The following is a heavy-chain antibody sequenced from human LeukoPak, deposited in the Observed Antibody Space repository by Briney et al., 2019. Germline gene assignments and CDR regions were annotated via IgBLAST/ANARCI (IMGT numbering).Heavy chain of an antibody. D-gene: IGHD5-18*01. CDR3: ARGVGYSYAKNARRYYYYMDV. CDR1: GGSISSSSYY. CDR2: INHSGST. J-gene: IGHJ6*03. V-gene: IGHV4-39*07. Sequence: PSETLSLTCTVSGGSISSSSYYWSWIRQPPGKGLEWIGEINHSGSTNYNPSLKSRVTISVDTSKNQFSLKLSSVTAADTAVYYCARGVGYSYAKNARRYYYYMDVWGKGTTVTVSS.